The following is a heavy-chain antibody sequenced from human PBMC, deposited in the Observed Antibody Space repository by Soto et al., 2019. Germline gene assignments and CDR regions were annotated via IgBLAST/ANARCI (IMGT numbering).Heavy chain of an antibody. V-gene: IGHV3-74*01. CDR1: GFTFSNYW. J-gene: IGHJ6*03. Sequence: EVQLVESGGGLVQPGGSLRLSCAASGFTFSNYWMYWVRQAPGKGLVWVSRINSDGSVSSYADSVKGRLTISRDNVKHTLYLQMDSLRAEDTAVYYCARVDCVGGTCYSLAGSFYYYMDVWGKGTTVTVFS. CDR2: INSDGSVS. CDR3: ARVDCVGGTCYSLAGSFYYYMDV. D-gene: IGHD2-15*01.